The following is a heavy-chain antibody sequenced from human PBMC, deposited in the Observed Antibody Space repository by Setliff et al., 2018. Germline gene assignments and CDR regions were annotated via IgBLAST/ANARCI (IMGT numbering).Heavy chain of an antibody. CDR2: IRPDGSGN. CDR3: ARDPEGGEFDI. V-gene: IGHV3-7*01. D-gene: IGHD2-21*01. Sequence: GGSLRLSCAASGFTFSTFWMAWVRQAPGQGLEWVADIRPDGSGNFYVDSVRGRFTVSRDNARNSLFLQMNSLTVEDTAVYYCARDPEGGEFDIWGRGTLVTVSS. J-gene: IGHJ3*02. CDR1: GFTFSTFW.